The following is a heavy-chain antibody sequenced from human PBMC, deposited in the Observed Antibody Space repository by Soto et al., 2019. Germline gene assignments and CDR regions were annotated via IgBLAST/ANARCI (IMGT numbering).Heavy chain of an antibody. Sequence: EVQLVESGGGLVQPGGSLRLSCAASGFTFSSYWMHWVRQAPGKGLVWVSRINSDGSSTSYADSVKGRFAISRDNAKNTLYLQMNSLRDEDTAVYYCAREEVAGTGWFDPWGQGTLVTVSS. J-gene: IGHJ5*02. CDR1: GFTFSSYW. CDR3: AREEVAGTGWFDP. V-gene: IGHV3-74*01. CDR2: INSDGSST. D-gene: IGHD6-19*01.